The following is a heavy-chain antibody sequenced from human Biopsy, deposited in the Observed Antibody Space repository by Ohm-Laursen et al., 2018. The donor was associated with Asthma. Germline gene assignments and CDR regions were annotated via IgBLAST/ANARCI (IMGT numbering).Heavy chain of an antibody. Sequence: DTLSLTCIVSGDAMSTSGSYWGWIRQSPGKGLEWIGSIYYSGRTYYNPSLGSRVTISADTSKNPFSLKVTSVTAADTAVYYCARAVSSSSYWYFDLWGRGDLVTVSS. CDR3: ARAVSSSSYWYFDL. D-gene: IGHD6-6*01. J-gene: IGHJ2*01. CDR2: IYYSGRT. CDR1: GDAMSTSGSY. V-gene: IGHV4-39*02.